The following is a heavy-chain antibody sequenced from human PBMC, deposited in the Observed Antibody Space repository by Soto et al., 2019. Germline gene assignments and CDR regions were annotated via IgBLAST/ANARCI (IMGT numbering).Heavy chain of an antibody. V-gene: IGHV3-30*18. Sequence: QVQLVESGGGVVQPGRSLRLSCAASGFTFSSYGMHWVRQAPGKGLEWVAVISYDGSKEFYADSVKGRFTISRDNSKNTLYLQMNSLRAEDTAVYYCAKDLRLWSKDYYYYGMYVWGQGTTVTASS. CDR2: ISYDGSKE. CDR1: GFTFSSYG. CDR3: AKDLRLWSKDYYYYGMYV. J-gene: IGHJ6*02. D-gene: IGHD5-18*01.